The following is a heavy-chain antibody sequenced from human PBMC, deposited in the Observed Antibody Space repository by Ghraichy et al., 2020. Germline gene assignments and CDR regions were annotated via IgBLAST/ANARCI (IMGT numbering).Heavy chain of an antibody. Sequence: GGSLRLSCAASGFTFSNFAMHWVRQAPGKGLEWVAVISYDGSNKYYADSVKGRFTISRDNSKNTLYLQMNSLRAEDTAVYYCAREAYDNNFFDFWGQGTLVTVSS. D-gene: IGHD3-9*01. CDR3: AREAYDNNFFDF. J-gene: IGHJ4*02. CDR2: ISYDGSNK. CDR1: GFTFSNFA. V-gene: IGHV3-30*04.